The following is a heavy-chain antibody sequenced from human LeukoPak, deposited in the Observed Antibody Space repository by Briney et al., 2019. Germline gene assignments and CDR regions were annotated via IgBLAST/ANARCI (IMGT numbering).Heavy chain of an antibody. D-gene: IGHD3-9*01. Sequence: ASVKVSCKASGYTFTSYDINWVRQATGQGLEWMGWMNPNSGNTGYAQKFQGRVTMTRNTSISTAYMELSSLRSEDTAVYYCARGALFVRYFDWLSTPYGMDVWGQGTTVTVSS. J-gene: IGHJ6*02. CDR3: ARGALFVRYFDWLSTPYGMDV. CDR2: MNPNSGNT. CDR1: GYTFTSYD. V-gene: IGHV1-8*01.